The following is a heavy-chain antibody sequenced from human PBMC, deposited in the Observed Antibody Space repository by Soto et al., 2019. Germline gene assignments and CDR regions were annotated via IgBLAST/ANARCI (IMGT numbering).Heavy chain of an antibody. CDR2: LIPSFGTA. CDR3: ARAGDCSGGSCYSFIIDY. D-gene: IGHD2-15*01. CDR1: GGGFNSYA. J-gene: IGHJ4*02. V-gene: IGHV1-69*01. Sequence: QVQLVQSGAEVKKPGSSVKVSCKASGGGFNSYAFSWVRQAPGQGLEWMGALIPSFGTANYAQKFQGRVTITADESTTTVYMDLSSLTPDDTAMYFCARAGDCSGGSCYSFIIDYWGQGTQVTVSS.